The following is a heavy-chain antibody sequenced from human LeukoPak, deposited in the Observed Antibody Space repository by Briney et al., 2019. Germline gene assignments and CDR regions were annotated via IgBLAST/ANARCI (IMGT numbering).Heavy chain of an antibody. CDR3: AKWESYYDFWSGYYTPYYFDY. J-gene: IGHJ4*02. CDR2: ISGSGGST. V-gene: IGHV3-23*01. D-gene: IGHD3-3*01. CDR1: GFTFSSYA. Sequence: GGSLRLSCAASGFTFSSYAMSWVRQAPGKGLEWVSAISGSGGSTYYADSVKGRFTISRDNSKNTLYLQMNSLRAEDTAVYYCAKWESYYDFWSGYYTPYYFDYWGQGTLVTVSS.